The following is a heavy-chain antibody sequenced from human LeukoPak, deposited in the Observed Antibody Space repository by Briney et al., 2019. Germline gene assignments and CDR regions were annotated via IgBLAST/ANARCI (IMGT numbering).Heavy chain of an antibody. CDR2: ISAYNGNT. V-gene: IGHV1-18*01. Sequence: ASVKVSCKASGYTFTSYGISWVRQAPGQGLEWMGWISAYNGNTNYAQKLQGRVTMTTDTSTSTAYMELRSLRSDDTAVYYCARIKWIAVAGTSYYYYYMDVWGKGTTVTVSS. CDR1: GYTFTSYG. CDR3: ARIKWIAVAGTSYYYYYMDV. J-gene: IGHJ6*03. D-gene: IGHD6-19*01.